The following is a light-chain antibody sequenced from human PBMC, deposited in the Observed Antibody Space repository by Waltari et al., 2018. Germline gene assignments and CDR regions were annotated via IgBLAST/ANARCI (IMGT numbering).Light chain of an antibody. Sequence: DIVMTQSPLSLAVSPGEPAAISCRASQSLQDSSGPNYLDWYLQKPGQSPQLLIYLGSKAAFRGPYRFSGSGSGADFTLKISRVEAEDVGVYYCMQGLQSSRTFGQGTKVEIK. CDR1: QSLQDSSGPNY. J-gene: IGKJ1*01. CDR2: LGS. V-gene: IGKV2-28*01. CDR3: MQGLQSSRT.